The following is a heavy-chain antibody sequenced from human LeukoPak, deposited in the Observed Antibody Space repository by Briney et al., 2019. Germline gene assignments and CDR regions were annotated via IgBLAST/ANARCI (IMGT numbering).Heavy chain of an antibody. D-gene: IGHD5-12*01. CDR1: GGSISYY. V-gene: IGHV4-4*07. CDR2: IYTSGST. Sequence: SETLSLTCSVSGGSISYYWSWIRQPAGKGLEWIGRIYTSGSTNFNPSLKSRVTISVDTSKNQFSLKLSSVTAADTAVYYCARGGLRSGSRFDPWGQGTLVTVSS. CDR3: ARGGLRSGSRFDP. J-gene: IGHJ5*02.